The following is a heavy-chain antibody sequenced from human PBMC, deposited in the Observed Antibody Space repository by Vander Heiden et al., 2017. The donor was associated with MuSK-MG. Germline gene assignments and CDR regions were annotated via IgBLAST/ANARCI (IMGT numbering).Heavy chain of an antibody. J-gene: IGHJ4*02. Sequence: QVQLQQWGAGLLKPSETLSLTCAVYGGSFRGYYWSWLRQPRGKGLEWIGEINHSGSTNYNPSLKSRVTISVDTSKNQFSLKLSSVTAADTAVYYCARNQEESPSYFDYWGQGTLVTVSS. CDR3: ARNQEESPSYFDY. CDR1: GGSFRGYY. V-gene: IGHV4-34*01. CDR2: INHSGST.